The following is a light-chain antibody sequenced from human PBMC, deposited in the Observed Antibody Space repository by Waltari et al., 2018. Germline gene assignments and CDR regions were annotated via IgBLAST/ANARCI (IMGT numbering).Light chain of an antibody. CDR3: GSYTTSSRDYV. CDR2: EVN. Sequence: QSALTQPASVSGSPGQSITISCTGTSTDIGGYNYVSWYQQYPGKAPKLMIYEVNNRPSEVSIRFSGSKSGNTASLTISGLQAEDESDYYCGSYTTSSRDYVFGTGTKVTVL. V-gene: IGLV2-14*01. J-gene: IGLJ1*01. CDR1: STDIGGYNY.